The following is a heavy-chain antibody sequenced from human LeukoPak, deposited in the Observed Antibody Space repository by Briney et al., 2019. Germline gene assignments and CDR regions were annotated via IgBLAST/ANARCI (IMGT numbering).Heavy chain of an antibody. CDR2: INPSGGST. D-gene: IGHD3-22*01. CDR3: ARDRSTMIVSRAPYWYFDL. CDR1: GYTFTGYY. Sequence: ASVKVSCKASGYTFTGYYMHWVRQAPGQGLEWMGIINPSGGSTSYAQKFQGRVTMTRDMSTSTVYMELSSLRSEDTAVYYCARDRSTMIVSRAPYWYFDLWGRGTLVTVSS. V-gene: IGHV1-46*01. J-gene: IGHJ2*01.